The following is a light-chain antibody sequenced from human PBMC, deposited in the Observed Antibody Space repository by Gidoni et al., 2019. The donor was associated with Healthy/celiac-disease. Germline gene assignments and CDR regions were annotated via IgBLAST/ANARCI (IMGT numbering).Light chain of an antibody. CDR2: DAS. V-gene: IGKV3-11*01. J-gene: IGKJ2*01. CDR3: QQRSNWPPYT. Sequence: DIVLTQSPATLSLSPGERATLSCRASQSVSSYLAWYQQTPGQAPRLLIYDASNMATGIPARFSGSGSGTDFTLTISSLEPEDFAVYYCQQRSNWPPYTFGQGTKLEIK. CDR1: QSVSSY.